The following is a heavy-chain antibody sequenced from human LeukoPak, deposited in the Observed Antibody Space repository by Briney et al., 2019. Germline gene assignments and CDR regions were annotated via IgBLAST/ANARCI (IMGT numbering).Heavy chain of an antibody. CDR3: ARDDAGSGALFSY. Sequence: GGSLRLSCAASGFTFSSYAMHWVRQAPGKGLEWVAVISYDGSNKYYADSVKGRFTISRDNSKNTLYLQMNSLRAEDTAVYYCARDDAGSGALFSYWGQGTLVTVSS. J-gene: IGHJ4*02. CDR2: ISYDGSNK. CDR1: GFTFSSYA. V-gene: IGHV3-30*04. D-gene: IGHD6-25*01.